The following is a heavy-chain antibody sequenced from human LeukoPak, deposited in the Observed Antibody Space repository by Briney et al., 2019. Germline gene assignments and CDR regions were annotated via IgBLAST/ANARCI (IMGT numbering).Heavy chain of an antibody. CDR2: INPNSGGT. Sequence: GASVKVSCKASGYTFTGYYMHWVRQAPGQGREWMGWINPNSGGTNYAQKFQGRVTMTRDTSISTAYMELSRLRSDDTAVYYCARARCGGDCYKSWFDPWGQGTLVAVSS. D-gene: IGHD2-21*02. V-gene: IGHV1-2*02. J-gene: IGHJ5*02. CDR3: ARARCGGDCYKSWFDP. CDR1: GYTFTGYY.